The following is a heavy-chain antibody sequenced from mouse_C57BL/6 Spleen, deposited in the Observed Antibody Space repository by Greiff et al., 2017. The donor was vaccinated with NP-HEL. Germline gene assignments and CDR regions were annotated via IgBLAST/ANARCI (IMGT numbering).Heavy chain of an antibody. CDR1: GYSFTDYN. CDR2: INPNYGTT. V-gene: IGHV1-39*01. D-gene: IGHD2-5*01. CDR3: ARGSNYGFSWFAY. Sequence: VQLKHSGPELVKPGASVKISCKASGYSFTDYNMNWVKQSNGKSLEWIGVINPNYGTTSYNQKFKGKATLTVDQSSSTAYMQLNSLTSEDSAVYYCARGSNYGFSWFAYWGQGTLVTVSA. J-gene: IGHJ3*01.